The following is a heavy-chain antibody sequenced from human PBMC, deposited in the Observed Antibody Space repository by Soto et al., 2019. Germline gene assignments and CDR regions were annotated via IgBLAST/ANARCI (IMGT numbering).Heavy chain of an antibody. V-gene: IGHV4-34*01. CDR2: INHSGST. D-gene: IGHD2-8*02. CDR3: ARDKITGLFDY. Sequence: QVQLQQWGAGLLKPSETLSLTCAVYGGSFSGYYWTWIRQPPGTGLEWIGEINHSGSTNYNPSLKSRVTISVDTSKNHFSLKLTSVTAADTAVYDCARDKITGLFDYWGQGTLVTVSS. J-gene: IGHJ4*02. CDR1: GGSFSGYY.